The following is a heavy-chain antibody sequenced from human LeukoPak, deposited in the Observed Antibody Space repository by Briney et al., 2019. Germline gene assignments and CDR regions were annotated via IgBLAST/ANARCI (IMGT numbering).Heavy chain of an antibody. J-gene: IGHJ3*02. Sequence: PGGSLRLSCAASGFAFDDYAMHWVRQAPGKGLEWVSGISWLSGIIGYADSVKGRFTISRDNAKNSLYLQLNSLRPEDTALYYCAKDIGGFGAPARAFDIWGQGTMVTVSS. D-gene: IGHD6-6*01. CDR2: ISWLSGII. CDR3: AKDIGGFGAPARAFDI. CDR1: GFAFDDYA. V-gene: IGHV3-9*01.